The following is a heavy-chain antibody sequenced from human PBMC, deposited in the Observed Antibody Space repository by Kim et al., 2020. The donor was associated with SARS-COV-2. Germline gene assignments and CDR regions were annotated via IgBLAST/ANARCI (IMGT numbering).Heavy chain of an antibody. D-gene: IGHD3-22*01. CDR2: IYSGGSST. CDR1: GFTFSSYA. V-gene: IGHV3-23*03. Sequence: GGSLRLSCAASGFTFSSYAMSWVRQAPGKGLEWVSVIYSGGSSTYYADSVKGRFTISRDNSKNTLYLQMNSLRAEDTAVYYCAKDFKGDGLDGAYYYDSSTEPTTGPFDYWGQGTLVTVSS. J-gene: IGHJ4*02. CDR3: AKDFKGDGLDGAYYYDSSTEPTTGPFDY.